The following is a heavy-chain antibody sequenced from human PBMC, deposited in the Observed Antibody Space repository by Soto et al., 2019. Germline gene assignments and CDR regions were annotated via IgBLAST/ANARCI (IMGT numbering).Heavy chain of an antibody. CDR2: IIPILGIA. D-gene: IGHD6-19*01. V-gene: IGHV1-69*04. CDR3: ARDLTFDSSGPDNYYYYYGMDV. Sequence: SVKVSCKASGGTFSSYTISWVRQAPGQGLEWMGRIIPILGIANYAQKFQGRVTITADKSTSTAYMELSSLRSEDTAVYYCARDLTFDSSGPDNYYYYYGMDVWGQ. CDR1: GGTFSSYT. J-gene: IGHJ6*02.